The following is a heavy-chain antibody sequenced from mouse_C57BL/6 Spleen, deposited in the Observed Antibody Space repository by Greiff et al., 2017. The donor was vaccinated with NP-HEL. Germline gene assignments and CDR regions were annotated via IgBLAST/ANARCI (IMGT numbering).Heavy chain of an antibody. CDR2: INPSTGGT. CDR3: ASQGGGFDY. CDR1: GYSFTGYY. J-gene: IGHJ2*01. V-gene: IGHV1-42*01. Sequence: VQLQQSGPELVKPGASVKISCKASGYSFTGYYMNWVKQSPEKSLEWIGEINPSTGGTTYNQKFKAKATLTVDKSSSTAYMQLKSLTSEDSAVYYCASQGGGFDYWGQGTTLTVSS.